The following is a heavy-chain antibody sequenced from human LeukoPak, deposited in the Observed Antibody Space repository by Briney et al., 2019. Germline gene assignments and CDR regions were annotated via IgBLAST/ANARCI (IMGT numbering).Heavy chain of an antibody. D-gene: IGHD1-1*01. CDR1: GYTFTSYG. CDR3: ARDHNWVVDY. J-gene: IGHJ4*02. Sequence: GASVKVSCKASGYTFTSYGIRWVRQAPGQGLEWMGWISTYNGDTNYAQKLQGRVTMTTDTSTSTAYTALRSLRSDDTAVYYCARDHNWVVDYWGQGTLVTVSS. CDR2: ISTYNGDT. V-gene: IGHV1-18*01.